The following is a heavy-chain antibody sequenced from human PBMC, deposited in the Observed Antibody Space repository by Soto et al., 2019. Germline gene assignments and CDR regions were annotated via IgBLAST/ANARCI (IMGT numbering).Heavy chain of an antibody. CDR3: ARGYYDTSGYYPSDY. J-gene: IGHJ4*02. CDR2: ISAYNGNT. V-gene: IGHV1-18*01. CDR1: GYTFTGYG. D-gene: IGHD3-22*01. Sequence: ASVKVSCKASGYTFTGYGITRVRQAPGQGLEWMGWISAYNGNTNYAQKLQGRVTMTTDTSTTTAYMEMRSLRSDDTAVYYCARGYYDTSGYYPSDYWGQGTLVTVSS.